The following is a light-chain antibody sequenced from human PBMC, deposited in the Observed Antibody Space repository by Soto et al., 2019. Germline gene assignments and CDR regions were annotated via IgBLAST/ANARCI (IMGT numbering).Light chain of an antibody. CDR1: QSVSSSF. CDR2: GAS. V-gene: IGKV3-20*01. Sequence: EIVLTQSPGTLSLSPGERATLSCRASQSVSSSFFAWYQQKPGQAPRLLLYGASSRATGIPDRFSGSGSGTDFPLTISRLEPEDVAVYYCQQYGSSPLTFGGGTKVEIK. CDR3: QQYGSSPLT. J-gene: IGKJ4*01.